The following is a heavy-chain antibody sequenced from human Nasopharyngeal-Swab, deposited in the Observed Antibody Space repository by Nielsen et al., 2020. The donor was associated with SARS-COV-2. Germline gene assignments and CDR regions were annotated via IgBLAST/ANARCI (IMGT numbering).Heavy chain of an antibody. CDR2: ISGSGGST. J-gene: IGHJ4*02. CDR3: AAGGDSSSSTFDY. CDR1: GFTFSSYA. D-gene: IGHD6-6*01. V-gene: IGHV3-23*01. Sequence: GESLKISCAASGFTFSSYAMSWGRQAPGKGLEWVSAISGSGGSTYYADSVKGRFTISRDNSKITLYLQMNSLRAEDTAVYYCAAGGDSSSSTFDYWGQGTLVTVSS.